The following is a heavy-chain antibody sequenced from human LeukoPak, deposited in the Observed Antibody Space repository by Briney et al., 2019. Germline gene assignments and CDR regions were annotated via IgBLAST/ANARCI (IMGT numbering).Heavy chain of an antibody. CDR3: ARAYYDSSGYLSGSFDL. V-gene: IGHV1-8*02. Sequence: GASVKVSCKASGYTFTSYDINWVRQATGQGLEWMGWMNPNSGNTAYAQKFQGRVTMTRDTSTSTVYMELSSLRSEDTAVYYCARAYYDSSGYLSGSFDLWGQGTLVTVSS. CDR2: MNPNSGNT. D-gene: IGHD3-22*01. CDR1: GYTFTSYD. J-gene: IGHJ5*02.